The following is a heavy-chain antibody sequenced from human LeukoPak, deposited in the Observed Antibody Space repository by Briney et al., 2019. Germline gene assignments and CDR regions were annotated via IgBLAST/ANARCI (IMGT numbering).Heavy chain of an antibody. Sequence: ASVKVSCKGSGGTFSSYAISWVRQAPGQGLEWMGGIFPIFGTANYAQKFQGRVTITADKSTSTAYMELSSLRSKDTAVYYCARGLSPFDAFDIWGQGTMVTVSS. CDR2: IFPIFGTA. CDR3: ARGLSPFDAFDI. CDR1: GGTFSSYA. V-gene: IGHV1-69*06. J-gene: IGHJ3*02.